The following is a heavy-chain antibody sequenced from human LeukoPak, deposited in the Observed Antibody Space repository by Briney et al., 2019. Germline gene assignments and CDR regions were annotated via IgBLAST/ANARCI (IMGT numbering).Heavy chain of an antibody. CDR2: ISSSSSTI. D-gene: IGHD2/OR15-2a*01. Sequence: GGSLRLSCAASGFTFSSYSMNWVRQAPGKGLEWVSYISSSSSTIYYADSVKGRFTISRDNAKNSLYLQMNSLRAEDTAVYYCASNGDFYDYYMDVWGKGTTDTVSS. CDR1: GFTFSSYS. J-gene: IGHJ6*03. CDR3: ASNGDFYDYYMDV. V-gene: IGHV3-48*04.